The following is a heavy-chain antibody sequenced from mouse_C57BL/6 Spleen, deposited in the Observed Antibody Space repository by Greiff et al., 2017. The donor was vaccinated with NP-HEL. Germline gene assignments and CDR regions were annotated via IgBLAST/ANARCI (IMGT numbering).Heavy chain of an antibody. V-gene: IGHV3-6*01. CDR1: GYSITSGYY. CDR3: AIYDYDAGYYFDY. CDR2: ISYDGSN. D-gene: IGHD2-4*01. Sequence: DVQLQESGPGLVKPSQSLSLTCSVTGYSITSGYYWNWIRQFPGNKLEWMGYISYDGSNNYNPSLKNRISITRDTSKNQFFLKLNSVTTEDTATYYCAIYDYDAGYYFDYWGQGTTLTVSS. J-gene: IGHJ2*01.